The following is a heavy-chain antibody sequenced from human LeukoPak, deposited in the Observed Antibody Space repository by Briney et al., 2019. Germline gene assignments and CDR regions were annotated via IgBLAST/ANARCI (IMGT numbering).Heavy chain of an antibody. V-gene: IGHV4-30-4*01. J-gene: IGHJ5*02. CDR3: ARPYYYDSRIDP. D-gene: IGHD3-22*01. CDR2: MYYSGST. CDR1: GSSISSGDYY. Sequence: SETLSLTCTVSGSSISSGDYYWSWSRQPPGKGLEWIAYMYYSGSTYYNPSLKSRVTMSADTSKNQLSLKLSSVTAADTAVYYCARPYYYDSRIDPWGQGILVTVYS.